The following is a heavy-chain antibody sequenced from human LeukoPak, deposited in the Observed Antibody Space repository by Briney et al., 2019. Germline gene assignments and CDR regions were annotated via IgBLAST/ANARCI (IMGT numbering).Heavy chain of an antibody. J-gene: IGHJ4*02. CDR2: IYYNGDI. V-gene: IGHV4-59*01. CDR3: ATTWHYDSRGYLFDD. Sequence: SETLSLTCSVSGVPISTYYWSWIRQSPGKGLEWIAYIYYNGDIMYNPSFKSRVTISLDTSKNQFSLSMRSVTAADTAVYFCATTWHYDSRGYLFDDWGQGTLVTVSS. CDR1: GVPISTYY. D-gene: IGHD3-22*01.